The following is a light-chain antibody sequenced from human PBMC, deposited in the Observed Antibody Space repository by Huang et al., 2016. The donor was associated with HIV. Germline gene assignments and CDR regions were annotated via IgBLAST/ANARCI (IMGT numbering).Light chain of an antibody. V-gene: IGKV3-11*01. CDR2: AAS. CDR3: QQRTYSFT. Sequence: EIVLTQSPATLSLSPGERATLSCRASQSVGSFLAWYQQKPCQAPRLLIYAASYWATGIPARFSGRDSGTDFTLPISSLQPEDFAVYYCQQRTYSFTFGPGTKVD. CDR1: QSVGSF. J-gene: IGKJ3*01.